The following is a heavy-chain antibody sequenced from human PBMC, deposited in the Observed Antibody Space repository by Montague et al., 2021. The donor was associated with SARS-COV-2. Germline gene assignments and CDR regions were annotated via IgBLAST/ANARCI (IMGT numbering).Heavy chain of an antibody. J-gene: IGHJ6*02. CDR2: IHTSGST. Sequence: TLSLTCTVSGDSITSGFYYWSWLRQPAGRGLEWIGRIHTSGSTNYNPSLKTRVTISLYRSKNQFSLILSSVTAADTAVYFCARDFDWQQDHSTDYFHYGMDVWGQGTTVIVSS. CDR3: ARDFDWQQDHSTDYFHYGMDV. D-gene: IGHD3-9*01. V-gene: IGHV4-61*02. CDR1: GDSITSGFYY.